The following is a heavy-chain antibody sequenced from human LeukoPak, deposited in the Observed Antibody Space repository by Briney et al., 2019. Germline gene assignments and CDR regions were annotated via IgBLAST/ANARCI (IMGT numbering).Heavy chain of an antibody. D-gene: IGHD5-24*01. Sequence: ASVKVSCKASGYTFSAYAVHWVRQAPGQSLEWMGWARAGPTETPYSQKFQGRVTITRDASANIAYMELTSLRSEDTAVYYCARGDGFTLDYWGQGTLVTVSP. V-gene: IGHV1-3*01. CDR1: GYTFSAYA. CDR2: ARAGPTET. CDR3: ARGDGFTLDY. J-gene: IGHJ4*02.